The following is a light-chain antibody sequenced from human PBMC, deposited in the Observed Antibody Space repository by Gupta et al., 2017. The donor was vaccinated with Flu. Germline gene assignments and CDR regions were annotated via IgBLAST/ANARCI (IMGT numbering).Light chain of an antibody. CDR2: AAS. J-gene: IGKJ5*01. CDR1: QSVSSL. V-gene: IGKV3-11*01. CDR3: QQRSNWPIT. Sequence: ELVFTQSPATLSLSPGERATPSCGASQSVSSLLAWYQQKPGQAPRLLIYAASNRATGIPARFSGSGSGTDFTLTISSLEPEEFAVYYCQQRSNWPITFGQGTRLEIK.